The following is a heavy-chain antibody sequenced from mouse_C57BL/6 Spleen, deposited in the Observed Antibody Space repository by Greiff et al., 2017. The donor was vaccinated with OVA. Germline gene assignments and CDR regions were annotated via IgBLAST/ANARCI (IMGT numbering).Heavy chain of an antibody. J-gene: IGHJ2*01. D-gene: IGHD2-2*01. Sequence: VKLMESGPGLVAPSQSLSITCTVSGFSLTSYGVHWVRQPPGKGLEWLVVIWSDGSTTYNSALKSRLSISKDNSKSQVFLKMNSLQTDDTAMYYCARHAGYDDYFDYWGQGTTLTVSS. CDR2: IWSDGST. V-gene: IGHV2-6-1*01. CDR3: ARHAGYDDYFDY. CDR1: GFSLTSYG.